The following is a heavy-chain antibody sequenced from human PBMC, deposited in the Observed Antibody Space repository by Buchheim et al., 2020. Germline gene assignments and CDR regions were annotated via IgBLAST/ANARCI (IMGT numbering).Heavy chain of an antibody. CDR3: ARTVAGISDY. CDR2: LSGSSSYT. CDR1: GIIFSDYY. J-gene: IGHJ4*02. D-gene: IGHD6-19*01. Sequence: QVQLVESGGGLVKPGGSLRLSCAASGIIFSDYYMSWIRQAPGKGLEWVSYLSGSSSYTNYTDSVKGRFTISRDKAKNSPDLQMNSLRAEDTAVYYCARTVAGISDYWGQGTL. V-gene: IGHV3-11*06.